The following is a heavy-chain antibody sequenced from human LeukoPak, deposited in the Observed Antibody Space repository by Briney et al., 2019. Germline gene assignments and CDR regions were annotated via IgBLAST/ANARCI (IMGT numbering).Heavy chain of an antibody. CDR2: IKQDGSQE. CDR3: ARGVPYDSWSGPHYSDY. J-gene: IGHJ4*02. D-gene: IGHD3-3*01. V-gene: IGHV3-7*01. CDR1: RFTLSTYW. Sequence: GRSLRLSCAASRFTLSTYWMSWVRQAPGKGLEWVAHIKQDGSQEYYVDSVKGRFTISRDSAKNSLYLQTNSLRAEDTAVYYCARGVPYDSWSGPHYSDYWGQGTLVTVSS.